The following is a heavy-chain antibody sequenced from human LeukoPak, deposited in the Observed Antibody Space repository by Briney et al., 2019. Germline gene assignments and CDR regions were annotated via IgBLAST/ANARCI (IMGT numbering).Heavy chain of an antibody. CDR3: ARDTREDYYDSSGYLLLY. J-gene: IGHJ4*02. CDR2: INPNSGGT. Sequence: ASVKVSCKASGYTFTGYYMHWVRQAPGQGLEWMGWINPNSGGTNYAQKFQGRVTMTRDTSISTAYMELSRLRSDGTAVYYCARDTREDYYDSSGYLLLYWGQGTLVTVSS. V-gene: IGHV1-2*02. CDR1: GYTFTGYY. D-gene: IGHD3-22*01.